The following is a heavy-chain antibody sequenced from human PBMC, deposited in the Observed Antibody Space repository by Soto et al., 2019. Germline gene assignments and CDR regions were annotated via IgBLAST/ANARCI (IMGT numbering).Heavy chain of an antibody. J-gene: IGHJ3*02. CDR3: AKARDIVLMVYATPDAFDI. CDR1: GFTFSSYA. Sequence: GGSLRLSCAASGFTFSSYAMSWVRQAPGKGLEWVSAISGSGGSTYYADSVKGRFTISRDNSKNTLYLQMNSLRAEDTAVYYCAKARDIVLMVYATPDAFDIWGQGTMVTVSS. D-gene: IGHD2-8*01. V-gene: IGHV3-23*01. CDR2: ISGSGGST.